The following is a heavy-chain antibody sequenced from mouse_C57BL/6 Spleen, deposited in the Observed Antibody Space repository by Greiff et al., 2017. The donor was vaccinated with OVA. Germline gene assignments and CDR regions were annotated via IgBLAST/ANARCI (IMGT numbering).Heavy chain of an antibody. Sequence: QVQLQQPGTELVKPGASVKLSCKASGYTFTSYWMHWVKQRPGQGLEWIGNINPTNGGTNYNEKFKSKATLTVDKSSSTAYMQLRSLTSEDSAVYYCARNDYDVGWFAYWGQGTLVTVSA. CDR2: INPTNGGT. CDR3: ARNDYDVGWFAY. J-gene: IGHJ3*01. D-gene: IGHD2-4*01. CDR1: GYTFTSYW. V-gene: IGHV1-53*01.